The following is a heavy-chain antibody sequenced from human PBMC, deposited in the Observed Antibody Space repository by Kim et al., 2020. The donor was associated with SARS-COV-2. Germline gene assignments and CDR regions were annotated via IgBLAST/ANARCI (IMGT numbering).Heavy chain of an antibody. CDR3: AKDSYYGMDV. J-gene: IGHJ6*02. Sequence: GSIVLADSVKGRFTISRDNAKNSLYLQMNSLRAEDTALYYCAKDSYYGMDVWGQGTTVTVSS. V-gene: IGHV3-9*01. CDR2: GSI.